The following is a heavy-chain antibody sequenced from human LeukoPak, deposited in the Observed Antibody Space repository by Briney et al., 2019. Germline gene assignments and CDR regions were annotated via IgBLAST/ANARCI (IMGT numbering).Heavy chain of an antibody. CDR3: AREGQYCSSSACQFDY. V-gene: IGHV3-23*01. D-gene: IGHD2-2*01. CDR1: GFNFSSHD. CDR2: IGGRDTRI. Sequence: PGGSLTLSCVGSGFNFSSHDMIWVRKATGKGLEWVSDIGGRDTRINYADSVKGRFTISRDNSKNTVYLQMSSLRVEDTAIYYCAREGQYCSSSACQFDYWGQGTLVTVSS. J-gene: IGHJ4*02.